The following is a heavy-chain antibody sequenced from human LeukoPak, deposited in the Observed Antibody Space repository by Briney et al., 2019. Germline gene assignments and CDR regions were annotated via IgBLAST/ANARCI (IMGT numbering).Heavy chain of an antibody. D-gene: IGHD3-3*01. Sequence: GGSLRLSCAASGFTFSSYAMSWVRQAPGKGLEWVSAISGSGGSTYYADSVKGRFTISRDNSKNTLYLQMNSLRAEDTAVYYCAKDQHDYDFWSGYYGSAFDIWGQGTMVTVSS. CDR2: ISGSGGST. CDR1: GFTFSSYA. J-gene: IGHJ3*02. CDR3: AKDQHDYDFWSGYYGSAFDI. V-gene: IGHV3-23*01.